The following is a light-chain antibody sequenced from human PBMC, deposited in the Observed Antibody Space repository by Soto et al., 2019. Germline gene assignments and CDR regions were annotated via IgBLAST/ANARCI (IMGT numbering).Light chain of an antibody. J-gene: IGKJ4*01. V-gene: IGKV3-11*01. CDR3: QQRNNWPPVT. CDR1: QSVSRH. CDR2: DAS. Sequence: EIVLTQSPATLSLSPGERATLSCRASQSVSRHLAWYQQKPGQAPRFLIYDASNRATGIPARFSGSGSGTDFTLTISSLEPEDFAVYYCQQRNNWPPVTFGGGTKVDIK.